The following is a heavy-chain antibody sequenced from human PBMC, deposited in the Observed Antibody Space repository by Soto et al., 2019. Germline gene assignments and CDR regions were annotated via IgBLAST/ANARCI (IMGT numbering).Heavy chain of an antibody. CDR2: INEDGSQK. D-gene: IGHD5-12*01. CDR1: RFTFSHFR. Sequence: DVRLVESGGGLVQPGGSLRLSCAASRFTFSHFRMTWVRQVPGKGLEWVANINEDGSQKYYGDSMKGRFTISRDNAKNSLYLQVNSLRVEDTAVYYCARRYNSYFDSWGQGTLVTVSS. CDR3: ARRYNSYFDS. V-gene: IGHV3-7*01. J-gene: IGHJ4*02.